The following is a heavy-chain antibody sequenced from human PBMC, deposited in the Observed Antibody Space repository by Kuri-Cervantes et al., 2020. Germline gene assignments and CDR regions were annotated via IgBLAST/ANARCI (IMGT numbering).Heavy chain of an antibody. Sequence: GESLKISCAASGFTFSSYSMNWVRQAPGKGLEWVSSISSSSSYIYYADSVKGRFTISRDNAKNSLYLQMNSLRAEDTAVYYCARDLQEIVVVITDYYYYGMDVWGQGTTVTVSS. CDR3: ARDLQEIVVVITDYYYYGMDV. CDR1: GFTFSSYS. D-gene: IGHD3-22*01. J-gene: IGHJ6*02. V-gene: IGHV3-21*01. CDR2: ISSSSSYI.